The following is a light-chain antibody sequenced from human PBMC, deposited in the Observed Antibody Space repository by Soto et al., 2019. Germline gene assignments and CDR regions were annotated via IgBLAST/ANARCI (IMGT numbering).Light chain of an antibody. CDR2: RNN. V-gene: IGLV1-47*01. CDR1: SSNIGSNY. Sequence: QSVLTQPPSASGTPGQRVTISCSGSSSNIGSNYVYWYQQLPGTAPKLLIYRNNQRPSGVADRFSGCKSGTSDSLAISGLRSEDEADYYCAAWDDSLSGYVFGTGTKVTVL. CDR3: AAWDDSLSGYV. J-gene: IGLJ1*01.